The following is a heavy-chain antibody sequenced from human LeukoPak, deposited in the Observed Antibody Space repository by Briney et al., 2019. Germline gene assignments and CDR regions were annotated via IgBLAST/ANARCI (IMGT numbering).Heavy chain of an antibody. CDR2: IKSKTDGGIT. Sequence: PGGSLRLFCAASGFTFRNPWMSWVRQAPGKGLAWVVRIKSKTDGGITDYAALVKSRFTISRDASKNTLYLQMNSLKTEDTAVYYCTTDYDATYYYDSNWDYWGQGTLVTVSS. CDR3: TTDYDATYYYDSNWDY. V-gene: IGHV3-15*01. J-gene: IGHJ4*02. D-gene: IGHD3-22*01. CDR1: GFTFRNPW.